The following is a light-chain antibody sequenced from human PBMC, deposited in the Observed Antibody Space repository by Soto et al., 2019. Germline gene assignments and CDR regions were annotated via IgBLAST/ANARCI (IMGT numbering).Light chain of an antibody. CDR3: QQYNDWPWT. CDR2: GAS. J-gene: IGKJ1*01. Sequence: EIVMTQSPGTLSVSPGERATLSCRASQSISSNLAWYQHKPGQAPRLLIYGASTRATGIPDRFSGSGSGTEFILTISSLQSEDFAVYYCQQYNDWPWTFGQGTKVEIK. CDR1: QSISSN. V-gene: IGKV3-15*01.